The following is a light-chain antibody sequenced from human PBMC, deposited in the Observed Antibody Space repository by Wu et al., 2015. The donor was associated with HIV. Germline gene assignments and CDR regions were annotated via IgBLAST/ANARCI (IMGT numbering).Light chain of an antibody. Sequence: EIVLTQSPGTLSLSPGERATLSCGASQSVPDNHLAWYQQKPGQAPRLLIYHVSYRATGIPDRFSGSGSGTDFTLTISSLEPEDFAVYYCQQRINWPFTFGPGTKVGYQ. V-gene: IGKV3-11*01. CDR2: HVS. CDR3: QQRINWPFT. CDR1: QSVPDNH. J-gene: IGKJ3*01.